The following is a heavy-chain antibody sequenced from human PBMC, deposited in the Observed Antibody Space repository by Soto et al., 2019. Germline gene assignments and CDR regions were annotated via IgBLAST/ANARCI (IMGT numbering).Heavy chain of an antibody. J-gene: IGHJ3*02. CDR1: GFTFSSYA. V-gene: IGHV3-23*01. CDR3: AKHAELYYYDSSGYYDI. D-gene: IGHD3-22*01. CDR2: ISGSGGST. Sequence: EVQLLESGGGLVQSGGSLRLSCAASGFTFSSYAMSWVRQAPGKGLEWVSAISGSGGSTYYADSVKGRFTISRDNSKNTLYLQMNSLRAEDTAVYYCAKHAELYYYDSSGYYDIWGQGTMVTVSS.